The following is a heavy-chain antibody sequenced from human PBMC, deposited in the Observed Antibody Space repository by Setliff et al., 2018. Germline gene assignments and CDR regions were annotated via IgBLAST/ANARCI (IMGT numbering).Heavy chain of an antibody. J-gene: IGHJ6*02. Sequence: SVKVSCKASGYTFTGYYMHWVRQALGQGLEWMGVIIPIFGTANYAQKFQGRVTITADESTSTAYMELSSLRSEDTVVYYCARDSRGLVPAAIEGSYYYYGIDVWGQGTTVTVSS. CDR1: GYTFTGYY. D-gene: IGHD2-2*02. CDR3: ARDSRGLVPAAIEGSYYYYGIDV. V-gene: IGHV1-69*13. CDR2: IIPIFGTA.